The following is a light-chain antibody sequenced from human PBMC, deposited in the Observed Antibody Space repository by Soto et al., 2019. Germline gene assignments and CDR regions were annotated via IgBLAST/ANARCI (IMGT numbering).Light chain of an antibody. CDR2: GAS. J-gene: IGKJ1*01. Sequence: EIVLTQSPGTLSLSPGERATLSCRASQSVSSNNLAWYQQKPGQAPRLLISGASSRATGIPDRFSGSGSGTDFPLTISRLEPEDFAVYYCHQYGRLPRTFGQGTKVHVK. CDR3: HQYGRLPRT. V-gene: IGKV3-20*01. CDR1: QSVSSNN.